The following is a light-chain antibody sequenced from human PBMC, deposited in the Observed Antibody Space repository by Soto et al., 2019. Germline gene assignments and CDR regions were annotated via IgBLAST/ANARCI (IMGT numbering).Light chain of an antibody. CDR2: DAS. Sequence: DIQMTQSPSSLSASVGDRVTITCRASQGISSWLAWYQQKPGRAPKLLIYDASNLEAGVPSRFRGSGSGPDFTLTIRSLQPDDFATYYCQQYNTYSRTCGQGTKVDIK. J-gene: IGKJ1*01. CDR1: QGISSW. CDR3: QQYNTYSRT. V-gene: IGKV1D-16*01.